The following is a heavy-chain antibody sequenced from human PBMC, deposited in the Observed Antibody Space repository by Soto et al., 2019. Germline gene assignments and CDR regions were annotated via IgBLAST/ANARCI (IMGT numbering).Heavy chain of an antibody. V-gene: IGHV3-23*01. CDR2: ISGSGGST. J-gene: IGHJ4*02. Sequence: PGGSLRLSCAASGFTFSSYAMSWVRQAPGKGLEWVSAISGSGGSTYYADSVKGRFTISRDNSKNTLYLQMNSLRAEDTAVYYCAKDGSYYDSSGIQGPFDYWGQGTLVTVSS. CDR1: GFTFSSYA. CDR3: AKDGSYYDSSGIQGPFDY. D-gene: IGHD3-22*01.